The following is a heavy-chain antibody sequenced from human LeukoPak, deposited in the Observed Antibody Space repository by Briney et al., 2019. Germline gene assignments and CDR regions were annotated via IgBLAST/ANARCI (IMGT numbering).Heavy chain of an antibody. CDR3: AKMGQGGIAARPGVNDAFDI. Sequence: GGSLRLSCAASGFTFSSYAMSWVRQAPGKGLEWVSAISGSGGSTYYADSVKGRFTISRDNSKNTLYLQMNSLRAEDTAVYYCAKMGQGGIAARPGVNDAFDIWGQGTMVTVSS. J-gene: IGHJ3*02. CDR2: ISGSGGST. V-gene: IGHV3-23*01. D-gene: IGHD6-6*01. CDR1: GFTFSSYA.